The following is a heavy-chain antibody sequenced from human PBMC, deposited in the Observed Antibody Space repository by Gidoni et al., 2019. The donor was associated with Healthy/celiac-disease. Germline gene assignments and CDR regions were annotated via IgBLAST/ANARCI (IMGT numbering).Heavy chain of an antibody. CDR1: GFTFSSYA. J-gene: IGHJ4*02. D-gene: IGHD2-15*01. V-gene: IGHV3-23*01. CDR3: AKDGDIVVVVPFDY. CDR2: ISGSGGST. Sequence: EVQLLESGGGLVQPGGSLRLSCAASGFTFSSYAMSWVRQAPGKGLEWVAAISGSGGSTYYADSVKGRFTISRDNSKNTLYLQRNSLRAEDTAVYYCAKDGDIVVVVPFDYWGQGTLVTVSS.